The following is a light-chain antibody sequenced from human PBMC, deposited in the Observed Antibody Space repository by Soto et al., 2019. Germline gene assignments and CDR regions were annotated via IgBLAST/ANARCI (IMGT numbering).Light chain of an antibody. CDR1: QSISSY. V-gene: IGKV1-39*01. CDR3: QQSYSTPT. J-gene: IGKJ1*01. CDR2: AAS. Sequence: DIQMTQSPSSLSASVGDRVTITCRASQSISSYLNWYQQKPGKAPKLLIYAASSLQSGVPSRFSGSGSGTDFTLTISSLQPESFATYYCQQSYSTPTFGQGTKVEI.